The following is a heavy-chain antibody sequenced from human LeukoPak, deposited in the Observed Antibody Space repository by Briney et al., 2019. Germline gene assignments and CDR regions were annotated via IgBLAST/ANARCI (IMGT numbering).Heavy chain of an antibody. V-gene: IGHV3-73*01. Sequence: GGSLKLSCVASGFTFSDSPIHWVRLAPGKGLEWVAHIRGKRDNYATAYAASVKDRFAISRDNSENMAFLKMNGLKTDDTAVYFRARQTVSCHDYWGQGTLVTVSS. CDR2: IRGKRDNYAT. CDR1: GFTFSDSP. CDR3: ARQTVSCHDY. D-gene: IGHD2-2*01. J-gene: IGHJ4*01.